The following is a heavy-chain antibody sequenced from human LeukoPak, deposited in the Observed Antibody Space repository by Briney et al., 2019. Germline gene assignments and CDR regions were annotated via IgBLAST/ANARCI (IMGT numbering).Heavy chain of an antibody. D-gene: IGHD2-15*01. V-gene: IGHV3-23*01. CDR3: AKMTGVVVAATPDY. Sequence: PGGSLRLSCAASGFTISTYAMSWVRQAPGKGLEWVSTISGSGGSTYYADSVKGRFTISRDNSKNTLYLQMNSLRAEDTAVYYCAKMTGVVVAATPDYWGQGTLVIVS. CDR2: ISGSGGST. CDR1: GFTISTYA. J-gene: IGHJ4*02.